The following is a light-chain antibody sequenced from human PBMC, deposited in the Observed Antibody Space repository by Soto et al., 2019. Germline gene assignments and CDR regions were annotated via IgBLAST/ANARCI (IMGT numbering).Light chain of an antibody. CDR2: DAS. CDR1: QSISRW. J-gene: IGKJ2*01. V-gene: IGKV1-5*01. Sequence: DIQMTQSPSTLPASVGDRVTITCRASQSISRWLAWWQQKPGKAPKVLIYDASSLESGVPSRFSGSGSGTEFTLSISYLQPADFATYYCQQYNGHSFTFGQGTRLEIK. CDR3: QQYNGHSFT.